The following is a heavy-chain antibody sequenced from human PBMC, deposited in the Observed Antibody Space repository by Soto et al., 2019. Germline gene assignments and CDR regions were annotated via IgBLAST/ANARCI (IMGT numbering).Heavy chain of an antibody. CDR3: ARSSGWGIDY. CDR1: GFTFSSYA. Sequence: QVQLVESGGTVVQPGRSLRLSCAASGFTFSSYALHWVRQAPGKGLEWVTLISYDASNKYYGNSVKGRFTISRDNSKNTLYLQMDSLRAEDTAVYYCARSSGWGIDYWGQGTLVTVSP. J-gene: IGHJ4*02. D-gene: IGHD6-19*01. V-gene: IGHV3-30*03. CDR2: ISYDASNK.